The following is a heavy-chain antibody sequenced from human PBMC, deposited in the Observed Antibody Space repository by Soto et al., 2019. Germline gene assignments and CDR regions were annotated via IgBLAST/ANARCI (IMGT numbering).Heavy chain of an antibody. J-gene: IGHJ4*02. Sequence: PGGSLRLSCAGSGFTFSSYEMNWVRQAPGKGLEWLSYIKSSGTETYYADSVKGRFTISRDNGKQSLYLQMNSLRAEDTAVYYCARLYCTSLACLSDYWGQGTLVTVSS. CDR1: GFTFSSYE. D-gene: IGHD2-8*01. V-gene: IGHV3-48*03. CDR2: IKSSGTET. CDR3: ARLYCTSLACLSDY.